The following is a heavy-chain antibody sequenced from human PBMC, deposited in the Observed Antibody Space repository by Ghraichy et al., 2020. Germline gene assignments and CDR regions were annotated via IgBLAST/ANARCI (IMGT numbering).Heavy chain of an antibody. CDR2: INHSGST. D-gene: IGHD3-10*01. J-gene: IGHJ6*02. CDR1: GGSFSGYY. V-gene: IGHV4-34*01. Sequence: SETLSLTCAVYGGSFSGYYWSWIRQPPGKGLEWIGEINHSGSTNYNPSLKSRVTISVDTSKNQFSLKLSSVTAADTAVYYCARWGGSFRYYYGMDVWGQGTTVTVSS. CDR3: ARWGGSFRYYYGMDV.